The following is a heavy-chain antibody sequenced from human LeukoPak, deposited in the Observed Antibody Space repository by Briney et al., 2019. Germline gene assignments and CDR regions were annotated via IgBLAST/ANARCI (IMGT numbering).Heavy chain of an antibody. CDR3: ARDLVSAGGHWFDP. J-gene: IGHJ5*02. D-gene: IGHD3-10*01. Sequence: NPSETLSLTCTVSGYSISSGYYWGWIRQPPGKGLEWIGSIYHSGSTYYNPSLKSRVTISVDTSKNQFSLKLSSVPAADTAVYYCARDLVSAGGHWFDPWGQGTLVTVSS. CDR2: IYHSGST. CDR1: GYSISSGYY. V-gene: IGHV4-38-2*02.